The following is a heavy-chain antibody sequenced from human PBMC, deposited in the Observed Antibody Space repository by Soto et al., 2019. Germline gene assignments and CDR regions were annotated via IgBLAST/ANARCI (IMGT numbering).Heavy chain of an antibody. D-gene: IGHD6-19*01. Sequence: QITLKESGPTLVRPTQTLTLTCTFSGFSLSTSGLGVGWIRQPPGKALEWLALFYWNDDKRYSPSLKARLTITKETSKNPVVLTMNNMDPVDTATYYCAHRPSGWYLFDYWGQGTLVTVSS. J-gene: IGHJ4*02. CDR1: GFSLSTSGLG. CDR2: FYWNDDK. V-gene: IGHV2-5*01. CDR3: AHRPSGWYLFDY.